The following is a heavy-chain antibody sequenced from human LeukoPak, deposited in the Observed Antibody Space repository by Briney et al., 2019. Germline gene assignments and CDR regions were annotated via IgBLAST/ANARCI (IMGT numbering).Heavy chain of an antibody. CDR3: ARVYSPLYYYDSSGYYRFDY. Sequence: KPGGSLRLSCAASGFTFSDYYMSWIRQAPGKGLEWVSYISSSGSTIYYADSVKGRFTISRDNAKNSLYLQMNSLRAEDTAVYYCARVYSPLYYYDSSGYYRFDYWGQGTLVTVSS. D-gene: IGHD3-22*01. V-gene: IGHV3-11*04. J-gene: IGHJ4*02. CDR1: GFTFSDYY. CDR2: ISSSGSTI.